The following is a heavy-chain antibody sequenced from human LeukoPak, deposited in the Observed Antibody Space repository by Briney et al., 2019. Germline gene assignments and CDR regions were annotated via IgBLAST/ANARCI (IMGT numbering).Heavy chain of an antibody. Sequence: GGSLRLSCAASGFTFSSYAMSWVRQAPGEGLEWVSALSGSGANTYYADSVKGRFTISRDNSKNTLYLQVNSLSAEDTAVYYCAKGVGCSGGTCYSGHGMDVWGQGTTVTVSS. V-gene: IGHV3-23*01. D-gene: IGHD2-15*01. CDR3: AKGVGCSGGTCYSGHGMDV. CDR1: GFTFSSYA. J-gene: IGHJ6*02. CDR2: LSGSGANT.